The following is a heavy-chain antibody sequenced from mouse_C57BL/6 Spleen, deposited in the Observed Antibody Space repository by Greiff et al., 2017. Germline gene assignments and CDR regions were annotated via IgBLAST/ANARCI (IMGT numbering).Heavy chain of an antibody. CDR2: INPNNGGT. D-gene: IGHD2-1*01. J-gene: IGHJ3*01. CDR3: ARVDYGKGAY. V-gene: IGHV1-26*01. CDR1: GYTFTDYY. Sequence: EVQLQQSGPELVKPGASVKISCKASGYTFTDYYMNWVKQSHGKSLEWIGDINPNNGGTSYNQKFKGKATLTVDKSSSTAYMELRSLTSEDSAVYYCARVDYGKGAYWGQGTLVTVSA.